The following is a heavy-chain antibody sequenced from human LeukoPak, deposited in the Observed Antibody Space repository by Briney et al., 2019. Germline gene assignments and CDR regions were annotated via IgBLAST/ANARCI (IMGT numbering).Heavy chain of an antibody. CDR2: ISASGGTT. J-gene: IGHJ4*02. CDR3: TKDYGYHYGHSDN. V-gene: IGHV3-23*01. Sequence: GGSLRLSCAASGFSFSNYAMHWVRQAPGKGLEWVSVISASGGTTLYADSVKGRFTISRDKSKNTLYLRMNSLRVEDTAIYYCTKDYGYHYGHSDNWGQGTLVRVSS. CDR1: GFSFSNYA. D-gene: IGHD3-16*02.